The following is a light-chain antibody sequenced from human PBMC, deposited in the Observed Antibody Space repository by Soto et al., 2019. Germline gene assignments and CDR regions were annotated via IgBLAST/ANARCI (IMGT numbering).Light chain of an antibody. CDR2: GAS. CDR3: QQYGSSPLWT. J-gene: IGKJ1*01. V-gene: IGKV3-20*01. CDR1: QSVSSSY. Sequence: EIVLTQSPGTLSLSPGERATLSCRASQSVSSSYLAWYQQKPGQAPRLLINGASSRATGIPDRFSGSGSGTDFTLTISRLEPEDFAVYYCQQYGSSPLWTFGQGTRWISN.